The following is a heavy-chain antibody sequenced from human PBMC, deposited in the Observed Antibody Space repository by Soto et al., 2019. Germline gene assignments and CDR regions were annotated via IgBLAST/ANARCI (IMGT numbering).Heavy chain of an antibody. J-gene: IGHJ4*02. Sequence: QVQLVESGGGVVQPGRSLRLSCAASGFTFSSYAMHWVRQAPGKGLEWVAIISYDASNKYYADSVKGRFTISRDNSKNTLYLQMNSLRAEDTAVYFCARGYSSSSAAFDYWGQGTLVTVSS. CDR3: ARGYSSSSAAFDY. CDR2: ISYDASNK. CDR1: GFTFSSYA. D-gene: IGHD6-13*01. V-gene: IGHV3-30-3*01.